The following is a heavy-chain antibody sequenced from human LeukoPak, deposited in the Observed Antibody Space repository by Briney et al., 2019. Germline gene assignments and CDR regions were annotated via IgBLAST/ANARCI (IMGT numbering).Heavy chain of an antibody. D-gene: IGHD3-9*01. CDR1: GYTFNNYW. J-gene: IGHJ5*02. V-gene: IGHV5-51*01. Sequence: GESLKISCKGSGYTFNNYWIGWLRQMPGKGLEWMGIIYAGDSDTRYSPSFQGQVTISVDKSISTAYLQWSSLKASDTAMYYCARLNGILRDNWFDPWGQGTLVTVSS. CDR2: IYAGDSDT. CDR3: ARLNGILRDNWFDP.